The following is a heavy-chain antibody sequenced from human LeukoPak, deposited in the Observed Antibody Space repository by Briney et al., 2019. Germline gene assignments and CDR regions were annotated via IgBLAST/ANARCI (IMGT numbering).Heavy chain of an antibody. D-gene: IGHD2-2*01. CDR3: ARDRGVVVPAADFDY. CDR2: IIPIFGTA. Sequence: ASVKVSCKASGGTFSSYAISWVRQAPGQGLEWMGGIIPIFGTANYAQKFQGRVTITTDESTGTAYMELSSLRSEDTAVYYCARDRGVVVPAADFDYWGQGTLVTVSS. V-gene: IGHV1-69*05. J-gene: IGHJ4*02. CDR1: GGTFSSYA.